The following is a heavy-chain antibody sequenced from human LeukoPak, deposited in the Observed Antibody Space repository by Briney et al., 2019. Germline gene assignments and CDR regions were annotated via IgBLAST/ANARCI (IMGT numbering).Heavy chain of an antibody. CDR2: INHSGST. V-gene: IGHV4-34*01. Sequence: PSETLSLTCAVYGGSFSGYYWSWLRQPPGKGLEWIGEINHSGSTNYNPSLKSRVTISVDTSKNQFSLKLSSVTAADTAVYYCARGVGVTMILKVQYYFDYWGQGTLVTVSS. CDR3: ARGVGVTMILKVQYYFDY. J-gene: IGHJ4*02. D-gene: IGHD3-22*01. CDR1: GGSFSGYY.